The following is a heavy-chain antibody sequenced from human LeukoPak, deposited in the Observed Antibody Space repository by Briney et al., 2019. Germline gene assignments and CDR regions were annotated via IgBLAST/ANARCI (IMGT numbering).Heavy chain of an antibody. CDR3: ARDRALTTPFDY. CDR1: GFTFKTYS. D-gene: IGHD1-1*01. V-gene: IGHV3-21*01. CDR2: ISSSSNYI. J-gene: IGHJ4*02. Sequence: GGSLRLSCAASGFTFKTYSMNWVRQAPGKGLEWVSRISSSSNYIDHADSVKGRFTISRDNANNSLYLQMNSPRAEDTAVYYCARDRALTTPFDYWGQGTLVTVSS.